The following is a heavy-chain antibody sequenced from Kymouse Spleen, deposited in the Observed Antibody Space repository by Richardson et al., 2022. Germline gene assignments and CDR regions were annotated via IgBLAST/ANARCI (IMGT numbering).Heavy chain of an antibody. J-gene: IGHJ4*02. V-gene: IGHV4-34*01. D-gene: IGHD3-3*01. Sequence: QVQLQQWGAGLLKPSETLSLTCAVYGGSFSGYYWSWIRQPPGKGLEWIGEINHSGSTNYNPSLKSRVTISVDTSKNQFSLKLSSVTAADTAVYYCARGGLRFLEWLLVLL*LLGPGNPGHRLL. CDR3: ARGGLRFLEWLLVLL*L. CDR2: INHSGST. CDR1: GGSFSGYY.